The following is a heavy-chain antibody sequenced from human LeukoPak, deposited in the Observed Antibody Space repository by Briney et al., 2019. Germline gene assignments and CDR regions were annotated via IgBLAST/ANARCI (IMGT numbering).Heavy chain of an antibody. Sequence: GGTLRLSCAASGFTLSNYWIHWVRQAPGKGLVWVSRINTDGSSTNYADSVRGRFTVSRDNAKNTLFLQMNSLRVEDTAVYYCARVIGWDEPFDLWGHGTLVTVSS. CDR2: INTDGSST. CDR1: GFTLSNYW. V-gene: IGHV3-74*01. D-gene: IGHD1-26*01. CDR3: ARVIGWDEPFDL. J-gene: IGHJ3*01.